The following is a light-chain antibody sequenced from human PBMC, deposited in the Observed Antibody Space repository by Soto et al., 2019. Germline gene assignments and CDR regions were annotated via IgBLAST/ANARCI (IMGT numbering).Light chain of an antibody. CDR1: HGISSF. Sequence: IQLTHSPSSLSASVGYSFTISCRASHGISSFLACYQQRPGKAPKLLIYAASTLQSGVPSRFRGSGSGTDFTLTISSLQPEDFATYFCQKLNSYPINCGQGTRREIK. CDR3: QKLNSYPIN. V-gene: IGKV1-9*01. J-gene: IGKJ5*01. CDR2: AAS.